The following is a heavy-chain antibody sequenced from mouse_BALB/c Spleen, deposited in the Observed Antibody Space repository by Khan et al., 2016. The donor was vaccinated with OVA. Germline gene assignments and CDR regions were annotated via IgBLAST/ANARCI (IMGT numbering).Heavy chain of an antibody. CDR1: GYTFTGYS. V-gene: IGHV1-4*01. J-gene: IGHJ4*01. CDR3: ARDFHYYGSRGALDY. Sequence: QVRLQQSGAELARPGASVKMSCKASGYTFTGYSMHWIKQRPGQGLEWIGYISPSNAYTNYNQKFKDKATLTADKSSSKAYMQLSSLTSEDSAVYYCARDFHYYGSRGALDYLGQGTSVTVSS. D-gene: IGHD1-1*01. CDR2: ISPSNAYT.